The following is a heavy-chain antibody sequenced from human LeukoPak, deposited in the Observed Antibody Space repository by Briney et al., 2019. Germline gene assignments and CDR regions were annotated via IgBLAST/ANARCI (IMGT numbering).Heavy chain of an antibody. CDR1: GGSISSSSYY. V-gene: IGHV4-39*01. CDR2: IYYSGST. CDR3: ARDRSTTVTTYLDY. J-gene: IGHJ4*02. Sequence: SETLSLTCTVSGGSISSSSYYWGWIRQPPGKGLEWIGSIYYSGSTYCNPSLKSRVTISVDTSKNQFSLKLSSVTAADTAVYYCARDRSTTVTTYLDYWGQGTLVTVSS. D-gene: IGHD4-17*01.